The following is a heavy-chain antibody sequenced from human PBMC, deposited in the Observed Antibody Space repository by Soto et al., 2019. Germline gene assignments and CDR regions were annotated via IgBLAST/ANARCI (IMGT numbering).Heavy chain of an antibody. CDR1: GYTLTELS. CDR3: ATVKSGYDTDYYYMDV. J-gene: IGHJ6*03. V-gene: IGHV1-24*01. CDR2: SDPEDGET. Sequence: ASVKVSCKVSGYTLTELSMHWVRQAPGKGLEWMGGSDPEDGETMYAQKFQGRVTMTEDTSTDTAYMELSSLRSEDTAVYYCATVKSGYDTDYYYMDVWGKGTTVTVSS. D-gene: IGHD5-12*01.